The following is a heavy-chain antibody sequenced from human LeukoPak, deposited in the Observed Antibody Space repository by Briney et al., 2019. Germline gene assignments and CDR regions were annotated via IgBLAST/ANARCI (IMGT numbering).Heavy chain of an antibody. Sequence: SETLSLTCTVSGGSISSYYWSWIRQPPGKGLEWIGYIYYSGSTNYNPSLKSRVTISVDTSKNQFSLKLSSVTAADTAVYYCAVCTDTAMVDAFDIWGQGTVVTVSS. V-gene: IGHV4-59*01. J-gene: IGHJ3*02. CDR2: IYYSGST. CDR1: GGSISSYY. CDR3: AVCTDTAMVDAFDI. D-gene: IGHD5-18*01.